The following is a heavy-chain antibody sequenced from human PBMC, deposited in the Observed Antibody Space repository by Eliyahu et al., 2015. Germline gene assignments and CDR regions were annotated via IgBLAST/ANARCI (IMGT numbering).Heavy chain of an antibody. CDR2: IYYSGNT. V-gene: IGHV4-39*01. Sequence: QLQLQESGPGLVKSSETLSLTCTVSGVSISTTXHYWGWIRQPPGKGLEWIGSIYYSGNTYYNPSLKSRVTISVDTSKNQFSLNLSSVTAADTAVYYCVRRGCQSCSYTKWGQGTLVTVSS. D-gene: IGHD2-15*01. J-gene: IGHJ4*02. CDR3: VRRGCQSCSYTK. CDR1: GVSISTTXHY.